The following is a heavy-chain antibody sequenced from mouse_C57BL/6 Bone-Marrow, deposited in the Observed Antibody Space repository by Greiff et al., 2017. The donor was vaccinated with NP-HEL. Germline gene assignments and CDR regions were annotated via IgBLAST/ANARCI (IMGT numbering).Heavy chain of an antibody. CDR1: GYTFTSYW. J-gene: IGHJ3*01. Sequence: QVQLQQSGAELVKPGASVKLSCKASGYTFTSYWMHWVKQRPGQGLEWIGMIHPNSGSTNYNEKFKSKATLTVDKSSSTAYMQLSSLTSEDSAVYYCARRGPYYYGSRGGFAYWGRGTLVTVSA. CDR3: ARRGPYYYGSRGGFAY. D-gene: IGHD1-1*01. V-gene: IGHV1-64*01. CDR2: IHPNSGST.